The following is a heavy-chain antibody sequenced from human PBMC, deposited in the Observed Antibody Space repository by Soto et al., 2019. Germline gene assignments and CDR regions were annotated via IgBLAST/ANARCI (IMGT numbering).Heavy chain of an antibody. Sequence: QAQLVQSGAGVKEPGASVKVSCKASGYSFTTSGITWVRQAPGQGLEWMGWISTYNGNTNYAQNLQDRVTLTTDTSTSTAYMELRSLRSDDTAVYYCARRLYGDYDYWGQGTLVTVSS. J-gene: IGHJ4*02. CDR3: ARRLYGDYDY. CDR1: GYSFTTSG. CDR2: ISTYNGNT. V-gene: IGHV1-18*01. D-gene: IGHD4-17*01.